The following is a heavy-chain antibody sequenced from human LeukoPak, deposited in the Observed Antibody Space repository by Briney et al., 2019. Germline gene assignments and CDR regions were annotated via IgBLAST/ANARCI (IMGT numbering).Heavy chain of an antibody. V-gene: IGHV3-7*01. CDR1: GFALNSYS. CDR3: AREDHSNYNY. CDR2: IRQDGTEK. Sequence: GGSLRLSCAASGFALNSYSFSWVRQAPGKGLEWVASIRQDGTEKFYVDSVKGRFTISKDNAKNSLYLQMNSVRAEDTAVYYCAREDHSNYNYWGQGTLVTVSS. D-gene: IGHD1-26*01. J-gene: IGHJ4*02.